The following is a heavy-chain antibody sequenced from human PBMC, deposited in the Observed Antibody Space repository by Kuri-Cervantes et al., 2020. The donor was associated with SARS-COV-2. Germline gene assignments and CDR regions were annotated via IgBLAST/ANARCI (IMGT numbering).Heavy chain of an antibody. CDR1: GYTFTSYA. Sequence: ASVKVSCKASGYTFTSYAMHWVRQAPGQRLEWMGWINAGNGNTKYSQKFQGRVTITRDTSASTAYMELSSLRSEDTAVYYCARGLYSSSWYGPIYYYYMDAWGKGTTVTVSS. V-gene: IGHV1-3*01. CDR2: INAGNGNT. J-gene: IGHJ6*03. CDR3: ARGLYSSSWYGPIYYYYMDA. D-gene: IGHD6-13*01.